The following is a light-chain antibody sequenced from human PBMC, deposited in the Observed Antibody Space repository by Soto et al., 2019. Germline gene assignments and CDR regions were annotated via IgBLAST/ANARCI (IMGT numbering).Light chain of an antibody. CDR2: GAS. V-gene: IGKV3-15*01. CDR3: QQYNNWPPVT. Sequence: EIVLTQSPATLSVSPGERATLSCRASQSVSSNLAWYQQKPGQAPRLLIYGASTRATGIPSRFSGSGSGTEFTLTISSLQSEDFAVYYCQQYNNWPPVTFGGGTKVEIK. J-gene: IGKJ4*01. CDR1: QSVSSN.